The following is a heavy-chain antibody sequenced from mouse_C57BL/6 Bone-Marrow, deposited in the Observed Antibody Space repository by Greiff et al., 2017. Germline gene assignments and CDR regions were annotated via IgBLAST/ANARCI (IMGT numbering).Heavy chain of an antibody. J-gene: IGHJ2*01. CDR2: ISYDGSN. CDR3: AREGDGSTYFDY. CDR1: GYSITSGYY. D-gene: IGHD1-1*01. V-gene: IGHV3-6*01. Sequence: EVKLQESGPGLVKPSQSLSLTCSVTGYSITSGYYWNWIRQFPGNKLEWMGYISYDGSNNYNPSLKNRISITRDTSKNQFFLKLNSVTTEDTATYYCAREGDGSTYFDYWGQGTTLTVSS.